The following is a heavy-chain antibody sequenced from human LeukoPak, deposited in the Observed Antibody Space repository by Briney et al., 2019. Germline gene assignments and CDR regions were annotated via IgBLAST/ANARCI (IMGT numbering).Heavy chain of an antibody. Sequence: KPSETLSLTCTVSGGSSNNYYWSWIRQPPGKGLEWIAYIYYSGSTNCNPSLKSRVTISIDTSKNQFSLKLSSVTAADTALYYSARGPTRYYFDYWGQGTPVTVSS. V-gene: IGHV4-59*01. CDR2: IYYSGST. CDR3: ARGPTRYYFDY. J-gene: IGHJ4*02. CDR1: GGSSNNYY. D-gene: IGHD3-9*01.